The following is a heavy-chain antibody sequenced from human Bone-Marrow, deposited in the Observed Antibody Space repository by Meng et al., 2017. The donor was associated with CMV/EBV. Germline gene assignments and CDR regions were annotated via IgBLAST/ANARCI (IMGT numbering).Heavy chain of an antibody. V-gene: IGHV3-30*04. D-gene: IGHD3-3*01. CDR3: ARDLDYDFWSGYRYYYYGMDV. CDR1: GFTFSDYA. CDR2: ISFDGSNK. J-gene: IGHJ6*02. Sequence: GGSLRLSCAASGFTFSDYAMHWVRQAPGKGLEWVAVISFDGSNKFYADSVKGRYTISRDNSKNTLNLQMSSLRAEDTAVYYCARDLDYDFWSGYRYYYYGMDVWGQGTTVTVSS.